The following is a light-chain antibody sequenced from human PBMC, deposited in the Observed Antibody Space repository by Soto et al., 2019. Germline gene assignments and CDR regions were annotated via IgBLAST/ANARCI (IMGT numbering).Light chain of an antibody. CDR2: GAS. V-gene: IGKV3-20*01. CDR1: QSVSSIY. CDR3: QQYGSSALT. J-gene: IGKJ4*01. Sequence: EIVLTQSPGTLSLSPGERATLSCRASQSVSSIYLAWYQTKPGQAPRLLIYGASSRPTGIPDRFSGNGSGTDFTLTISRLEPEDFAVYYCQQYGSSALTFGGGTKVEIK.